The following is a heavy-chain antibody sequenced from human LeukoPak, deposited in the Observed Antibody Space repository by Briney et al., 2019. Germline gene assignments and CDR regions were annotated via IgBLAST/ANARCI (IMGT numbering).Heavy chain of an antibody. D-gene: IGHD6-19*01. V-gene: IGHV3-30*18. CDR3: AKDDSSGWYYGYYYYYGMDV. Sequence: PGRSLRLSCAASGFTFSSYGMHWVRQAPGKGLEWGAVISYDGSNKYYADSVKGRFTISRDNSKNTLYLQMNSLRAEDTAVYYCAKDDSSGWYYGYYYYYGMDVWGQGTTVTVSS. CDR2: ISYDGSNK. CDR1: GFTFSSYG. J-gene: IGHJ6*02.